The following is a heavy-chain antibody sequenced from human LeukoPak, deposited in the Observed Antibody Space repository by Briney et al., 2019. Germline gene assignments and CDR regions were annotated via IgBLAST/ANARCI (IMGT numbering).Heavy chain of an antibody. J-gene: IGHJ4*02. CDR3: ARGPYYYDSSGYYRPPLKDLDY. V-gene: IGHV1-18*01. CDR1: GYTFTSYG. Sequence: GASVKVSCKASGYTFTSYGISWVRQAPGQGLEWMGWISAYNGNTNYAQKLQGRVTMTTDTSTSTAYMELRSLRSDDTAVYYCARGPYYYDSSGYYRPPLKDLDYWGQGTLVTVSS. D-gene: IGHD3-22*01. CDR2: ISAYNGNT.